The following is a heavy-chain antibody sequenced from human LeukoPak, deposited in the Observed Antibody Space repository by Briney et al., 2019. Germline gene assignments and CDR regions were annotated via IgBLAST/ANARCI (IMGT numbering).Heavy chain of an antibody. V-gene: IGHV4-39*01. CDR3: ARHRSKWLQSSFDY. D-gene: IGHD5-24*01. Sequence: SETLSLTCAVSGGSISSNSYYWGWIRQPPGKGLEWIGSIYYSGSTYYNPSLKSRVTISVDTSKNQFSLKLSSVTAADTAVYYCARHRSKWLQSSFDYWGQGTLVTVSS. J-gene: IGHJ4*02. CDR1: GGSISSNSYY. CDR2: IYYSGST.